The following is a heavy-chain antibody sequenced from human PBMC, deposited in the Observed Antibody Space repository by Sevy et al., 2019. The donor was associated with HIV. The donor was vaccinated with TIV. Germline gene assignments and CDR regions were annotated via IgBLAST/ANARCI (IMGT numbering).Heavy chain of an antibody. Sequence: GGSLRLSCAASGFNFGSYAMSWVRQAPGKGLEWVSAISGSGGSTYYAHSVKGRFTISRDNSKNTLDLQMNSLRAEDTAIYYCAKDNHYDSRGYYYGMRPSEGAFDIWGQGTMVTVSS. CDR2: ISGSGGST. CDR3: AKDNHYDSRGYYYGMRPSEGAFDI. CDR1: GFNFGSYA. D-gene: IGHD3-22*01. V-gene: IGHV3-23*01. J-gene: IGHJ3*02.